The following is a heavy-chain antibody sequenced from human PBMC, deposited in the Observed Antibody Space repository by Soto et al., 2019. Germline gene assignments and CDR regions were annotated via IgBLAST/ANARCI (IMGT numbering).Heavy chain of an antibody. D-gene: IGHD3-22*01. V-gene: IGHV4-59*08. Sequence: PSETLSLTCTVSGGSISSYYWSWIRQPPGKGLEWIGYIYHSGSTNYNPSLKSRVTISVDTSKNQFSLKLSSVTAADTAVYYCARYLPHSYYDSTSLDIWGPVALVTV. J-gene: IGHJ4*02. CDR2: IYHSGST. CDR3: ARYLPHSYYDSTSLDI. CDR1: GGSISSYY.